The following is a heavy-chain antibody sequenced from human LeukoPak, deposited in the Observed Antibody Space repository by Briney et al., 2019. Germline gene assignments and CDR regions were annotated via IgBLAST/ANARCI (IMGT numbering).Heavy chain of an antibody. V-gene: IGHV3-11*06. CDR2: ISASGSYT. CDR3: ARDVGARRDY. CDR1: GFSFSDEY. J-gene: IGHJ4*02. D-gene: IGHD3-3*01. Sequence: PGGSLRLSCAASGFSFSDEYMSWIRQAPGQGLEWISYISASGSYTNYADSVKGRFTISRDNAKNSLYLQMNSLRAEDTAVYYCARDVGARRDYWGQGTLVTVSS.